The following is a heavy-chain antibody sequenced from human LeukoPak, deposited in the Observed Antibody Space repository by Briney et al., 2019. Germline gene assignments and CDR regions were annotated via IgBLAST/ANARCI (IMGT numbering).Heavy chain of an antibody. CDR1: GLTFSSYA. J-gene: IGHJ4*02. CDR2: ISYDGSNK. Sequence: PGRSLRLSCAASGLTFSSYAMHWVRQAPGKGLEWVAVISYDGSNKYYADSVKGRFTISRDNSKNTLYLQMNSLRVEDTAVYSCAKSLHSSGWYSWGQGTLVTVSS. D-gene: IGHD6-13*01. CDR3: AKSLHSSGWYS. V-gene: IGHV3-30-3*02.